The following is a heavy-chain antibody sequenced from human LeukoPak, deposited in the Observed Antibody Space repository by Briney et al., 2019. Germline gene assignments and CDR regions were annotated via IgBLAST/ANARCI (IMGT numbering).Heavy chain of an antibody. CDR1: GFTFTSDG. CDR3: AKAGYRSSWPLDY. Sequence: GGSLRLSCAASGFTFTSDGMSWVRQAPGKGLEWVSALSGSGSTTYYADSVKGRFTISRDNSKNTLFLEMNSLRVEDTAVYYCAKAGYRSSWPLDYWGQGTQVTVSS. J-gene: IGHJ4*02. V-gene: IGHV3-23*01. D-gene: IGHD6-13*01. CDR2: LSGSGSTT.